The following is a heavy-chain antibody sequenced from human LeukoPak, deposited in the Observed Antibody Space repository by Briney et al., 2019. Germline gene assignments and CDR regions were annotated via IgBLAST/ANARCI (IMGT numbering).Heavy chain of an antibody. J-gene: IGHJ1*01. Sequence: ASAKVSCKASGYTFTSYGISWVRQAPGQGLEWMGWINPNSGGANYAQKFQGRVTMTRDTSISTAYMELSRLRSDDTAVYYCARGTTYYYDSSGSVGYFQHWGQGTLVTVSS. CDR3: ARGTTYYYDSSGSVGYFQH. D-gene: IGHD3-22*01. V-gene: IGHV1-2*02. CDR2: INPNSGGA. CDR1: GYTFTSYG.